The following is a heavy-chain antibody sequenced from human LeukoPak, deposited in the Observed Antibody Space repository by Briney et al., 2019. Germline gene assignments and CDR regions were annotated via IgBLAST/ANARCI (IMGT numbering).Heavy chain of an antibody. J-gene: IGHJ3*02. D-gene: IGHD3-22*01. CDR3: ARAVYYDSSRGAFDI. CDR1: GFTVSSNY. CDR2: IYSGGST. V-gene: IGHV3-53*01. Sequence: GGSLRLSCAASGFTVSSNYMSWVRQAPGKGLEWVSVIYSGGSTYYADSVKGRFTISRDNSKNTLYLQMNSLRAEDTAVYYCARAVYYDSSRGAFDIWGQGTMVTVSS.